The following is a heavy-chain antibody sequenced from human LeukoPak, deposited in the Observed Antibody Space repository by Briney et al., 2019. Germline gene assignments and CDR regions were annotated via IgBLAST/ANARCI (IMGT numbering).Heavy chain of an antibody. J-gene: IGHJ4*02. D-gene: IGHD3-22*01. CDR3: ATDWSTMIVVARWGY. CDR2: INPNSGGT. Sequence: ASVKVSCKASGYTFTGYYMHWVRQAPGQGLEWMGWINPNSGGTNYAQKFQGRVTMTRDTSISTAYMELSRLRSDDTAVYYCATDWSTMIVVARWGYWGQGTLVTVSS. CDR1: GYTFTGYY. V-gene: IGHV1-2*02.